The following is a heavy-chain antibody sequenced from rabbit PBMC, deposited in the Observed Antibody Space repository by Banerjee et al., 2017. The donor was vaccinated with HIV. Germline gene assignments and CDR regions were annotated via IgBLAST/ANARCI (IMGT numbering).Heavy chain of an antibody. V-gene: IGHV1S40*01. CDR1: GFSFSSKYY. Sequence: QSLEESGGGLVQPEGSLTLTCTASGFSFSSKYYMCWVRQAPGKGLEWIACSDTGSGSTYYASWAKGRFTISKTSSTTVTLQMTSLTAADTATYFCARSLPYAGYNYALWGPGTLVTVS. CDR3: ARSLPYAGYNYAL. J-gene: IGHJ4*01. D-gene: IGHD7-1*01. CDR2: SDTGSGST.